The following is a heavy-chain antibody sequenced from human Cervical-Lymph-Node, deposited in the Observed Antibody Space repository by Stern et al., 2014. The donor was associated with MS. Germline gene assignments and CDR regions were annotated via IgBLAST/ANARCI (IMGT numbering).Heavy chain of an antibody. CDR1: GFSLSTSGMC. Sequence: QITLKESGPALVKPTQTLTLTCTFSGFSLSTSGMCLSWIRQPPGGALEWLGRIDLDGDKRYSASLKTRLTISKDTPNKQVVLTMTNMDPVDTATYYCARTAGGIKGFGRTIKHFYYAMDVWGPGTTVTVSS. J-gene: IGHJ6*02. V-gene: IGHV2-70*04. CDR3: ARTAGGIKGFGRTIKHFYYAMDV. D-gene: IGHD3-16*01. CDR2: IDLDGDK.